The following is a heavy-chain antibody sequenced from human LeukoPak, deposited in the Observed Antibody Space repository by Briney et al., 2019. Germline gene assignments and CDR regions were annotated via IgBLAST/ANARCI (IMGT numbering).Heavy chain of an antibody. V-gene: IGHV1-18*01. CDR1: GYTFTSYG. CDR3: ARGLEHYDFWSGYYDPGYYGMDL. CDR2: ISAYNGNT. D-gene: IGHD3-3*01. J-gene: IGHJ6*02. Sequence: ASVKVSCKASGYTFTSYGISWVRQAPGQGLEWKGWISAYNGNTNYAQKLQGRVTMTTDTSTSTAYMELRSLRSDDTAVYYCARGLEHYDFWSGYYDPGYYGMDLWGQGTTVTVSS.